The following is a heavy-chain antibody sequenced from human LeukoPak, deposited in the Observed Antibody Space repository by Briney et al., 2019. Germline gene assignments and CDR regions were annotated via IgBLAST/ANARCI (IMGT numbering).Heavy chain of an antibody. V-gene: IGHV4-59*05. CDR1: GGSISSYY. D-gene: IGHD6-13*01. CDR3: ARRWAAAGYFDY. Sequence: SETLSLTCTVSGGSISSYYWSWIRQPPGKGLEWIGSIYYSGSTYYNPSLKSRVTISVDTSKNQFSLKLSSVTAADTAVYYCARRWAAAGYFDYWGQGTLVTVSS. CDR2: IYYSGST. J-gene: IGHJ4*02.